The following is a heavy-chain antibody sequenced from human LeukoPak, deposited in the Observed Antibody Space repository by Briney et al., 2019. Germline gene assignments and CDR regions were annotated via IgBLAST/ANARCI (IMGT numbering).Heavy chain of an antibody. J-gene: IGHJ4*02. V-gene: IGHV1-8*01. CDR2: VNPNSGNT. CDR3: ARVGYSSSWYGVDY. Sequence: ASVKVSCKASGYTFTSYDINWVRQAAGQGLEWVGWVNPNSGNTGFAQKFQGRVTMTRSTSISTAYMELRSLRSEDTAVYYCARVGYSSSWYGVDYWGQGTLVTVSS. D-gene: IGHD6-13*01. CDR1: GYTFTSYD.